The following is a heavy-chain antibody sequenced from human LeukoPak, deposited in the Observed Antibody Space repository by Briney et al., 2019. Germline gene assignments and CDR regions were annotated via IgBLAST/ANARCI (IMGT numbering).Heavy chain of an antibody. CDR3: ARESITASDGEGWFDP. J-gene: IGHJ5*02. CDR1: GGTFSSYT. D-gene: IGHD3-3*01. V-gene: IGHV1-69*04. CDR2: IIPILGIA. Sequence: ASVKVSCKASGGTFSSYTISWVRQAPGQGLEWMGRIIPILGIANYAQKFQGRVTMTRDTSTSTVYMELSSLRSEDTAVYYCARESITASDGEGWFDPWGQGTLVTVSS.